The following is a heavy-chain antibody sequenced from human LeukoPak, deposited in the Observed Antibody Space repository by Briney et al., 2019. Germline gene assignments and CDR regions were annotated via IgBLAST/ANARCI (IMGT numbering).Heavy chain of an antibody. CDR1: GFTFSSYG. CDR2: IWYDGSNK. CDR3: ARGYSSGWYVSGGYYGMDV. J-gene: IGHJ6*02. D-gene: IGHD6-19*01. Sequence: GGSLRPSCAASGFTFSSYGMHWVRQAPGKGLEWVAVIWYDGSNKYYADSVKGRFTISRDNSKNTLYLQMNSLRAEDTAVYYCARGYSSGWYVSGGYYGMDVWGQGTTVTVSS. V-gene: IGHV3-33*01.